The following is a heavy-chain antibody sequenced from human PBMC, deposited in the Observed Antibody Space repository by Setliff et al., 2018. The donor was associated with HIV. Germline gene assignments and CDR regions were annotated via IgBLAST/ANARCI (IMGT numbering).Heavy chain of an antibody. CDR3: ARDIPFGDLLMLQAYMDV. Sequence: GGSLRLSCAASGFTFDDFGMSWVRQGPGKGLEWVSSINWKGGSTGYADSVKGRFTISRDNAKNSLYLQMDSLRAEDTALYYCARDIPFGDLLMLQAYMDVWGKGTTVTVSS. CDR2: INWKGGST. CDR1: GFTFDDFG. J-gene: IGHJ6*04. D-gene: IGHD3-10*01. V-gene: IGHV3-20*04.